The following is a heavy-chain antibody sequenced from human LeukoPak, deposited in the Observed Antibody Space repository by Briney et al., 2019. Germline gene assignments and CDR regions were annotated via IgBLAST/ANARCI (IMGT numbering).Heavy chain of an antibody. V-gene: IGHV4-30-2*01. J-gene: IGHJ5*02. CDR3: ASAYSSSSYVDWFDP. Sequence: SQTLSLTCTVSGGSVSSGGYYWSWIRQPPGKGLEWIGYIYHSGSTYYNPSLKSRVTISVDRSKNQFSLKLSSVTAADTAVYYCASAYSSSSYVDWFDPWGQGTLVTVSS. CDR2: IYHSGST. D-gene: IGHD6-6*01. CDR1: GGSVSSGGYY.